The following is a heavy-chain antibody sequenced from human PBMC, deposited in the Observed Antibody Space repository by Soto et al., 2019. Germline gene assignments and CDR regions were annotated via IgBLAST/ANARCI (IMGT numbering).Heavy chain of an antibody. CDR1: GFTFSNYA. CDR2: ISYDGSNK. D-gene: IGHD3-10*01. V-gene: IGHV3-30*04. CDR3: ARGGHSYPSGSFFGGYGMDV. Sequence: QVQLVESGGGVVQPGRSLRLSCAASGFTFSNYAMHWVRQAPGKGLEWVIVISYDGSNKYYADSEKGRFTISRDNSKSTLYLQMNSLRAEDTAVYYCARGGHSYPSGSFFGGYGMDVWGQGTTVTVSS. J-gene: IGHJ6*02.